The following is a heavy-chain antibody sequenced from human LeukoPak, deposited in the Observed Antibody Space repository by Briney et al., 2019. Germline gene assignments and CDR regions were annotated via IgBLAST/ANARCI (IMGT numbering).Heavy chain of an antibody. D-gene: IGHD3-16*01. J-gene: IGHJ4*02. CDR2: IYYTGIT. Sequence: SETLSLTCTVAGGSISSGTHYYNWIRQHPGKGLEWIGYIYYTGITSYNPSLKSRVTMSVDTSMNQVSLKVTSLTAADTAVYYCAASSGVTLGRFWGQGALVTVSS. CDR1: GGSISSGTHY. V-gene: IGHV4-31*03. CDR3: AASSGVTLGRF.